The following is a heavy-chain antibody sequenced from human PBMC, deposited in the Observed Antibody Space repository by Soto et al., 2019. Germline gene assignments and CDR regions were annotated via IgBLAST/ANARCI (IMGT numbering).Heavy chain of an antibody. J-gene: IGHJ3*02. Sequence: SETLSLTCTVSGGSISSYYWSWIRQPPGKGLEWIGYIYYSGSTNYNPSLKSRVTISVDTSKNQFSLKLSSVTAADTAVYYCASGGELELDAFDIWGQGTMVTVSS. CDR1: GGSISSYY. D-gene: IGHD1-7*01. V-gene: IGHV4-59*08. CDR3: ASGGELELDAFDI. CDR2: IYYSGST.